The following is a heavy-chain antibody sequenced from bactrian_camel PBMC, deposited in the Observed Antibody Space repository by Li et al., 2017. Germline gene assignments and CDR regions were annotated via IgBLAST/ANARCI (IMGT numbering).Heavy chain of an antibody. V-gene: IGHV3S67*01. CDR1: GYTFNTY. J-gene: IGHJ4*01. CDR3: AASTVPCGSGFFGRMIHRGH. Sequence: VQLVESGGGSALAGGYVRLSCAASGYTFNTYSWFRQAPGKERELVADTDRDGTRNYDDSVRGRFTISRDSAKKTLYLRMERLNAEDTGRYYCAASTVPCGSGFFGRMIHRGHWAQGTQVTVS. CDR2: TDRDGTR. D-gene: IGHD2*01.